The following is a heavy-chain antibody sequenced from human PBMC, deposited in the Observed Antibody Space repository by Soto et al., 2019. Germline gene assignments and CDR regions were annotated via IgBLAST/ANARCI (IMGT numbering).Heavy chain of an antibody. CDR3: ARGYRYYYGSGGYFNWFDP. D-gene: IGHD3-10*01. CDR1: GFTFSSYD. V-gene: IGHV3-13*04. J-gene: IGHJ5*02. CDR2: IGTAGDT. Sequence: PGGSLRLSCAASGFTFSSYDMHWVRQATGKGLEWVSAIGTAGDTYYPGSVKGRFTISRENAKNSLYLQMNSLRAGDTAVYYCARGYRYYYGSGGYFNWFDPWGQGTLVTVSS.